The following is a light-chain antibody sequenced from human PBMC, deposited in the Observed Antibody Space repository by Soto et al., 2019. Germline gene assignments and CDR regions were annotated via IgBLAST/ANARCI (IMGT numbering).Light chain of an antibody. CDR1: QSISDS. Sequence: DIQMTQSPSTLSASVGDRVTITCRASQSISDSLAWYQQKPGKAPKLLIYEATNLKSGVPSRFSGSRSGTEYTLTISSLQHDDFASYYYKLYNSYWTFGQGTKVEIK. J-gene: IGKJ1*01. V-gene: IGKV1-5*03. CDR3: KLYNSYWT. CDR2: EAT.